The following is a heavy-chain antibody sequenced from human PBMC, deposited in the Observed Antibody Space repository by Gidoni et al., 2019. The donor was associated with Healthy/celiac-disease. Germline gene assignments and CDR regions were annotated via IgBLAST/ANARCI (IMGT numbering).Heavy chain of an antibody. CDR1: GGSFSGYY. CDR2: INHSGRP. Sequence: QVQLQQWGAGLLKPSETLSLTCAVYGGSFSGYYWSWIRQPPGKGLEWIGEINHSGRPNYNPSLKSRVTISVDTSKNQFSLKLSSVTAADTAVYYCARRVSGYYVDYWGQGTLVTVSS. CDR3: ARRVSGYYVDY. V-gene: IGHV4-34*01. D-gene: IGHD5-12*01. J-gene: IGHJ4*02.